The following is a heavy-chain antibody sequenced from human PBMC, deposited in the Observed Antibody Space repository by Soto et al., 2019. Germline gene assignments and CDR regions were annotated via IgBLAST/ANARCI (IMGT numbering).Heavy chain of an antibody. CDR3: ARDPACAGSSGSEARGMDV. Sequence: SVKVSCKASGGTFSSYAISWVRQAPGQGLEWMGGIIPIFGTANYAQKFQGRVTITADKSTSTAYMELSSLRSEDTAVYYCARDPACAGSSGSEARGMDVWGQGTTVTVS. CDR2: IIPIFGTA. J-gene: IGHJ6*02. V-gene: IGHV1-69*06. CDR1: GGTFSSYA. D-gene: IGHD3-22*01.